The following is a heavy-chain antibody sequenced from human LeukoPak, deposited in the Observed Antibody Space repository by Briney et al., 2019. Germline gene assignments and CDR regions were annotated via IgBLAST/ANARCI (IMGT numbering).Heavy chain of an antibody. Sequence: SETLSLTCTVSGGSISSSSYYWSWIRQPPGKGLEWIGEINHSGSTNYNPSLKSRVTISVDTSKNQFSLRLNSVTAADRAVYYCARGHYHYASGSYGVFRFDPWGQGTLVTVSP. D-gene: IGHD3-10*01. V-gene: IGHV4-39*07. CDR2: INHSGST. CDR1: GGSISSSSYY. CDR3: ARGHYHYASGSYGVFRFDP. J-gene: IGHJ5*02.